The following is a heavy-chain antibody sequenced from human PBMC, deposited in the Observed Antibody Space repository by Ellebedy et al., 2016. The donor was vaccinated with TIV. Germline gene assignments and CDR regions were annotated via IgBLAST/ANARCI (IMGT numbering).Heavy chain of an antibody. CDR2: IYHSGST. J-gene: IGHJ4*02. CDR1: GGSISSSNW. CDR3: ARVLWFGDHNEDY. Sequence: SETLSLTCAVSGGSISSSNWWSWVRQPPGKGLEWIGEIYHSGSTNYNPSLKSRVTISVDKSKNQFSLKLSSVTAEDTAVYYCARVLWFGDHNEDYWGQGTLVTVSS. D-gene: IGHD3-10*01. V-gene: IGHV4-4*02.